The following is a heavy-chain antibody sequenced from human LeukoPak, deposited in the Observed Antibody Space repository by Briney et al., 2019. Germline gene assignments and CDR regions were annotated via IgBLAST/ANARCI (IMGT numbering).Heavy chain of an antibody. CDR3: AREVGYCSSSSCYPWFDP. D-gene: IGHD2-2*01. Sequence: SETLSLTCAVYGGSFSGYYWSWIRQPPGKGLEWIGEINHSGSTNYNPSLKSRVTISVDTSNNQFSLRLSSLTAADTAVYYCAREVGYCSSSSCYPWFDPWGQGSLVTVSS. CDR1: GGSFSGYY. J-gene: IGHJ5*02. CDR2: INHSGST. V-gene: IGHV4-34*01.